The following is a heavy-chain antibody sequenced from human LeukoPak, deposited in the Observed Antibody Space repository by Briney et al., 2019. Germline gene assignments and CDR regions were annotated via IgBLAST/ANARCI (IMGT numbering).Heavy chain of an antibody. Sequence: GGSPRLSCAASGFTFSSNWMHWVRQAPGKGLVWISRINGDGRIIEHAESVKGRFTISRNNADNTLHLQMNSLRAEDTAVYHCVREVGAPGSFQHWGQGAPVTVSS. CDR1: GFTFSSNW. D-gene: IGHD1-26*01. CDR2: INGDGRII. J-gene: IGHJ1*01. CDR3: VREVGAPGSFQH. V-gene: IGHV3-74*03.